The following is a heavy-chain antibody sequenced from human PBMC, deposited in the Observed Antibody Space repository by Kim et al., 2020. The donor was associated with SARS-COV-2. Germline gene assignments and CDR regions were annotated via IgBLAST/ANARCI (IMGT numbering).Heavy chain of an antibody. Sequence: GGSLRLSCAASGFTFSSYGMHWVRQAPGKGLEWVSVIPYDGNKEYYADSVKGRFSISRDNSKNTLYLQVNSLRAEDTVVYYCATSRYYYDSNGFYPYYFDSWGQGTLVTVSS. J-gene: IGHJ4*02. V-gene: IGHV3-30*03. CDR3: ATSRYYYDSNGFYPYYFDS. CDR1: GFTFSSYG. CDR2: IPYDGNKE. D-gene: IGHD3-22*01.